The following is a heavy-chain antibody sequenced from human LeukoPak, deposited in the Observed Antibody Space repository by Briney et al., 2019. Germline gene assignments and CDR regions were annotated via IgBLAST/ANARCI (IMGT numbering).Heavy chain of an antibody. V-gene: IGHV5-51*01. CDR1: GYSFTSYW. CDR2: IYPGDSDT. D-gene: IGHD5-18*01. CDR3: ARHRSGNSYQGMDV. J-gene: IGHJ6*02. Sequence: GESLKISCKGSGYSFTSYWIGWVRQMPGKGLEWMGIIYPGDSDTRYIPSLQGQVTISADKSINTVYLQWSSLKASDTAIYYCARHRSGNSYQGMDVWGQGATVTVSS.